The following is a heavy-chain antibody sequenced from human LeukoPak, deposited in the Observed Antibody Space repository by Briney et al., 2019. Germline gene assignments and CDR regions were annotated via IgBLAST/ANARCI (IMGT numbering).Heavy chain of an antibody. CDR1: GFTFSSYA. D-gene: IGHD3-10*01. J-gene: IGHJ6*02. Sequence: GGSLRLSCAASGFTFSSYAMSWVRQAPGKGLEWVSAISGSGGSTYYADSVKGRFTISRDNSKNTLYLQMNSLRAEDTAVYYCLSGSYYLPYYYYGMDVWGQGTTVTVSS. V-gene: IGHV3-23*01. CDR3: LSGSYYLPYYYYGMDV. CDR2: ISGSGGST.